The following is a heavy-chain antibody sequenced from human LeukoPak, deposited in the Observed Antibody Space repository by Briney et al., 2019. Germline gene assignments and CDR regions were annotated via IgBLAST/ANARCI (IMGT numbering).Heavy chain of an antibody. V-gene: IGHV3-7*01. J-gene: IGHJ4*01. CDR3: TRGGGGL. CDR2: RQEDGSGE. Sequence: GGSLRLSCAASGFTLSSSWMGWVRQTPGKGLEWVAMRQEDGSGETYVDSVQGRFTIFRDNAKNSLYLQMHSLRVEDTSVYYCTRGGGGLWGQGTLVTVSS. D-gene: IGHD2-15*01. CDR1: GFTLSSSW.